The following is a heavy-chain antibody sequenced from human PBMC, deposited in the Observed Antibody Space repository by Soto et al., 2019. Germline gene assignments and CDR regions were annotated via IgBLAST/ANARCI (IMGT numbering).Heavy chain of an antibody. J-gene: IGHJ5*02. CDR3: ARVLDYDFWVDP. CDR1: GYSFTSYW. V-gene: IGHV5-10-1*01. CDR2: IDPSDSYT. Sequence: GESLKISCKGSGYSFTSYWISWVRQMPGKGLEWMGRIDPSDSYTNYSPSFQGHVTISADKSISTAYLQWSSLKASDTAMYYCARVLDYDFWVDPWGQGTLVTVSS. D-gene: IGHD3-3*01.